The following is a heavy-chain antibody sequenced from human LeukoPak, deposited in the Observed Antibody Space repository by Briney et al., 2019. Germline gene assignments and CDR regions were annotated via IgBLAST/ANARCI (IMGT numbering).Heavy chain of an antibody. CDR2: ISAYNGNT. Sequence: ASVKVSCKASGYTFTSYGISWVRQAPGQGLEWMGWISAYNGNTNYAQKFQGRVTMTEDTSTDTAYMELSSLRSEDTAVYYCATVSRDGYNPDYWGQGTLVTVSS. CDR1: GYTFTSYG. D-gene: IGHD5-24*01. CDR3: ATVSRDGYNPDY. J-gene: IGHJ4*02. V-gene: IGHV1-18*01.